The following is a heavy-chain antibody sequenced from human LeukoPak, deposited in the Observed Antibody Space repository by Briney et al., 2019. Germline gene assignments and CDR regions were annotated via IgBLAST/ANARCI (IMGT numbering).Heavy chain of an antibody. CDR2: INHNGNVN. V-gene: IGHV3-7*03. J-gene: IGHJ6*02. CDR3: ARGGGLDV. CDR1: GFTFSSYA. D-gene: IGHD3-16*01. Sequence: GGSLRLSCAASGFTFSSYAMSWARQAPGKGLEWVASINHNGNVNYYVDSVKGRFTISRDNAKNSLYLQMSNLRAEDTAVYFCARGGGLDVWGQGATVTVSS.